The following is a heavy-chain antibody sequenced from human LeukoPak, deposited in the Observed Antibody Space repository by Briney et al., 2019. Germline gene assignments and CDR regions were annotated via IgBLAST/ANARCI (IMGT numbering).Heavy chain of an antibody. V-gene: IGHV3-74*01. D-gene: IGHD2-2*03. Sequence: PGGSLRLSCAASGFTFSSDWMHWVRQTPEKGLVWVSRINSDGSGTSYADSVKGRFTISRDNAKNTLYLEMNSLRAEDTAVYYCASGFWYFDLWGRGTLVTVSS. CDR3: ASGFWYFDL. J-gene: IGHJ2*01. CDR1: GFTFSSDW. CDR2: INSDGSGT.